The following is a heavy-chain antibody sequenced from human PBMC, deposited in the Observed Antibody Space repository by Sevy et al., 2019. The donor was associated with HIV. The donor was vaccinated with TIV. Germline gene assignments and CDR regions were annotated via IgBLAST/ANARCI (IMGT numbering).Heavy chain of an antibody. J-gene: IGHJ4*02. D-gene: IGHD1-26*01. CDR1: EFTFSSYG. CDR2: VRFDGSFR. Sequence: GGSLRLSCEASEFTFSSYGMHWVRQAPGKGLEWVAFVRFDGSFRTYARSVKGRFSISRDNSRTVLYLQMNSLTTEDTALYYCAKEHGVWESNLRLANDYWGQGALVTVSS. CDR3: AKEHGVWESNLRLANDY. V-gene: IGHV3-30*02.